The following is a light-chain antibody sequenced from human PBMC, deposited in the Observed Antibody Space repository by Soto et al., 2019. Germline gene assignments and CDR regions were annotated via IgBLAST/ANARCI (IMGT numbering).Light chain of an antibody. Sequence: EIQMTQSPSTLSASVGDRVTITCRASQSIDNWLAWYQEKPGKAPKLLIYKTSTLASGVPSRFSGSASGTEFTLTISSLQPDDFATYYCQQYYTMYTFGRGTRLEI. CDR2: KTS. CDR1: QSIDNW. J-gene: IGKJ2*01. V-gene: IGKV1-5*03. CDR3: QQYYTMYT.